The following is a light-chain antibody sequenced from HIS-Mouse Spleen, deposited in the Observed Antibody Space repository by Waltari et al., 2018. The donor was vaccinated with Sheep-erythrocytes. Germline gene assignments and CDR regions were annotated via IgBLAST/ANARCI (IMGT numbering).Light chain of an antibody. CDR1: SSDVGGYNY. V-gene: IGLV2-11*01. CDR2: DVS. Sequence: QSALTQPRSVSGSPGQSVTISCTGTSSDVGGYNYVPWYQQHPGKAPKLMIYDVSKRPSWVPDRFSGSKSGNTASLTISGLQAEDEADYYCCSYAGSYNHVFATGTKVTVL. CDR3: CSYAGSYNHV. J-gene: IGLJ1*01.